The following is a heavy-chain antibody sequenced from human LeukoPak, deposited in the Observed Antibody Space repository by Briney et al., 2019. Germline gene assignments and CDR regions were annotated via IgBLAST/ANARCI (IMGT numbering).Heavy chain of an antibody. CDR2: ISGSGGST. CDR3: AKDQDQLLQGGFDY. Sequence: GGSLRLSCAASGFTFSSYAMSWVRQAPGKWLEWVSAISGSGGSTYYADSVKGRFTISRDNSKNTLYLQMNSLRAEDTAVYYCAKDQDQLLQGGFDYWGQGTLVTVSS. D-gene: IGHD2-2*01. CDR1: GFTFSSYA. V-gene: IGHV3-23*01. J-gene: IGHJ4*02.